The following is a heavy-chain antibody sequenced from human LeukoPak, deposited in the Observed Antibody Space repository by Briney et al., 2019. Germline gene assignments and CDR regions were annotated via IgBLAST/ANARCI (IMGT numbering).Heavy chain of an antibody. Sequence: KPSETLSLTCTVSGGSISSGGYYWSWIRQHPGKGLEWIGYIYYSGSTYHNPSLKSRVTISVDTSKNQFSLKLSSVTAADTAVYYCASRYCSSTSCYGLDAFDIWGQGTMVTVSS. V-gene: IGHV4-31*03. CDR1: GGSISSGGYY. CDR2: IYYSGST. CDR3: ASRYCSSTSCYGLDAFDI. D-gene: IGHD2-2*01. J-gene: IGHJ3*02.